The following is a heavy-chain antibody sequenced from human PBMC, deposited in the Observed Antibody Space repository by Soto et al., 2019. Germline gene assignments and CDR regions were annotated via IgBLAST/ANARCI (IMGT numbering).Heavy chain of an antibody. Sequence: QVQLVQSGAEVKKPGSSVKVSCKASGGTFSSYAISWVRQAPGQGLEWMGGSIPIFGTANYAQKFQGRVTITADDSTSTAYMELSSLRSEDTAVYYCARRGEGRRLPPYGMDVWGQGTTVTVSS. CDR3: ARRGEGRRLPPYGMDV. CDR1: GGTFSSYA. D-gene: IGHD3-10*01. V-gene: IGHV1-69*12. CDR2: SIPIFGTA. J-gene: IGHJ6*02.